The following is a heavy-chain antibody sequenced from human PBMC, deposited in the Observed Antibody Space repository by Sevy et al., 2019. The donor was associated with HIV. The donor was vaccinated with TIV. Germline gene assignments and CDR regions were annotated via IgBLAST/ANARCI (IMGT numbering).Heavy chain of an antibody. D-gene: IGHD3-10*01. J-gene: IGHJ6*02. V-gene: IGHV1-18*04. CDR2: ISAYNGNT. CDR1: GYTFNTFG. Sequence: ASVKVSCKTSGYTFNTFGINWVRQAPGQGLQWVGWISAYNGNTKYIQKLQGRVSMTTETSTSTVYMELRSLRSDDTAVYYCARDSIPLVQGIIITPYCDGMDFWGQGTTVTVSS. CDR3: ARDSIPLVQGIIITPYCDGMDF.